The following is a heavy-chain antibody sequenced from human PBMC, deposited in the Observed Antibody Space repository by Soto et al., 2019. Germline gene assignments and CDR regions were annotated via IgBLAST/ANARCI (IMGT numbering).Heavy chain of an antibody. CDR1: GGSISSGDYY. D-gene: IGHD3-10*01. CDR3: ARLYGSGSDYYYYGMDV. CDR2: IYYSGNT. V-gene: IGHV4-30-4*01. J-gene: IGHJ6*02. Sequence: SETLSLTCTVSGGSISSGDYYWSWIRQPPGKGLEWIGYIYYSGNTYYNPSLKSRVTISVDTPKNQFSLKLSSVTAADTAVYYCARLYGSGSDYYYYGMDVWGQGTTVTVSS.